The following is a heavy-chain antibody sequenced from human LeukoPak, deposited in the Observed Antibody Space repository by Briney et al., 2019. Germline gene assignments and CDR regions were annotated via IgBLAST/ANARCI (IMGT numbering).Heavy chain of an antibody. D-gene: IGHD3-10*01. CDR2: IYSGGST. J-gene: IGHJ4*02. CDR1: GGSISSYY. Sequence: ASETLSLTCTVSGGSISSYYWSWIRQPAGKGLEWIGRIYSGGSTNYNPSLKSRVTMSVDTSKNQFSLKLSSVTAADTAVYYCARDHGSAYYRAPRHWGQGTLVTVSS. V-gene: IGHV4-4*07. CDR3: ARDHGSAYYRAPRH.